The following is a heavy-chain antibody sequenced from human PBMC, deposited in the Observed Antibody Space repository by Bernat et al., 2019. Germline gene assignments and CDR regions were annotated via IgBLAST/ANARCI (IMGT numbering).Heavy chain of an antibody. CDR2: ISSSSSYI. CDR1: GFTFSSYS. Sequence: EVQLVESGGGLVKPGGSLRLSCAASGFTFSSYSMNWVRQAPGKGLEWVSSISSSSSYIYYADSVKGRFTISRDNAKNSLYLKMNSLRAEDTAVYYCARGDRLYLYCSSTSCPSAFDDWGQGTLVTVSS. V-gene: IGHV3-21*01. CDR3: ARGDRLYLYCSSTSCPSAFDD. J-gene: IGHJ4*02. D-gene: IGHD2-2*01.